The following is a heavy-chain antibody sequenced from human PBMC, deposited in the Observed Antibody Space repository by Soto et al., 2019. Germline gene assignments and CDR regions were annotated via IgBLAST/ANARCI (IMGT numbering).Heavy chain of an antibody. CDR3: ERILFSKSVAGVYFYMDV. D-gene: IGHD6-19*01. CDR1: GFSLSNGKVG. CDR2: IFSNDEK. J-gene: IGHJ6*03. Sequence: HVTLKESGPVLVKPTETLTLTCTVSGFSLSNGKVGVSWIRQPPGKALEWLAHIFSNDEKSYRTSLKSRLTISEDPSKRQVGLTMTNVEHVDTATYYCERILFSKSVAGVYFYMDVWGKGTTVTVSS. V-gene: IGHV2-26*01.